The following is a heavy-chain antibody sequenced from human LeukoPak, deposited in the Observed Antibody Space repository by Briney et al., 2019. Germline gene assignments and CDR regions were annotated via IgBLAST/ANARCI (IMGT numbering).Heavy chain of an antibody. Sequence: SVKVSCKASGGTFNNCAFTWVRQAPGQGLEWMGRIIPALDITNYAQKFQGRVTITADTSTSTGYMDLSSLRSDDTAVYYCVSGTGSYYHQGYWGQGTLVTVSS. CDR3: VSGTGSYYHQGY. V-gene: IGHV1-69*04. D-gene: IGHD1-26*01. CDR1: GGTFNNCA. CDR2: IIPALDIT. J-gene: IGHJ4*02.